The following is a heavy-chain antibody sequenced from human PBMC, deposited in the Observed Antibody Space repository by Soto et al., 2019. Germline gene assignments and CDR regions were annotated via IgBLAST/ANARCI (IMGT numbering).Heavy chain of an antibody. V-gene: IGHV3-23*01. J-gene: IGHJ4*02. CDR1: GFTFTAYD. CDR2: ISPSGDTT. D-gene: IGHD2-21*02. CDR3: AFKGTANPFY. Sequence: GGSLRLCCATSGFTFTAYDLTWVRQAPGKGLDWVSGISPSGDTTYYADSVKGRFTISRDNSKTVLYLQMNSLRAEDTAVYYRAFKGTANPFYWGQGTLVTVSS.